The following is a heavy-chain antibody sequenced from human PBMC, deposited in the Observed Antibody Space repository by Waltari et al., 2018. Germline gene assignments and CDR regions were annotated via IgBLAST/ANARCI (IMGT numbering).Heavy chain of an antibody. CDR2: IYTSGST. Sequence: QVQLQESGPGLVKPSQTLSLTCTVSGGSISSGSYYWSWIRQPAGKGLEWIGRIYTSGSTNYNPSRKSRVTISVDTSKNQFSLKLSSVTAADTAVYYCAREQGYSDGQGPWAYYYYGMDVWGQGTTVTVSS. J-gene: IGHJ6*02. CDR3: AREQGYSDGQGPWAYYYYGMDV. D-gene: IGHD5-18*01. CDR1: GGSISSGSYY. V-gene: IGHV4-61*02.